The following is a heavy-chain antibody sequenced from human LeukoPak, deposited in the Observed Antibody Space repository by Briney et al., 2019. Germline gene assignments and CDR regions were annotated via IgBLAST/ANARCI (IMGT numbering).Heavy chain of an antibody. J-gene: IGHJ4*02. V-gene: IGHV3-30*18. CDR1: GFTFSSHD. D-gene: IGHD3-9*01. CDR3: AKDGARYLLTYYFEY. Sequence: GGSLRLSCAASGFTFSSHDMHWVRQAPGKGLEWVAAISYDGSKQLYADSVKGRFTISRDNSKNTLNLQMNSLRDEDTAVYYCAKDGARYLLTYYFEYWAREPWSPSPQ. CDR2: ISYDGSKQ.